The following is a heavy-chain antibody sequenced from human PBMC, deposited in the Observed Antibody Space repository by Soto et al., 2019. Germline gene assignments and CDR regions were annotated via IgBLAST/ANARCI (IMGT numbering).Heavy chain of an antibody. Sequence: SETLSLTCTVSGGSINNYYWSWSRQPPGKGLEWIGHIYYSGSTNYNPSLKSRVTISVDTSKNQFSLRLSSVTAADTAVYYCARGRGGYYYFDYWGQGALVTVS. D-gene: IGHD1-1*01. CDR1: GGSINNYY. V-gene: IGHV4-59*01. CDR2: IYYSGST. CDR3: ARGRGGYYYFDY. J-gene: IGHJ4*02.